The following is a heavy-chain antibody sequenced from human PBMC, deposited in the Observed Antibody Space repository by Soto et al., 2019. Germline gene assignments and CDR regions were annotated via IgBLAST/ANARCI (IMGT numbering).Heavy chain of an antibody. CDR1: GGSISSGGYY. Sequence: QVQLQESGPGLVKPSQTLSLTCTVSGGSISSGGYYWSWIRQHPGKGLEWIGYIYYSGSTYYNPSLQSRVTISVDPSKNQFSLKLSSVTAADTAVYYCARVDPLTTVTTSEYFDYWGQGTLVTVSS. CDR3: ARVDPLTTVTTSEYFDY. CDR2: IYYSGST. J-gene: IGHJ4*02. V-gene: IGHV4-31*03. D-gene: IGHD4-17*01.